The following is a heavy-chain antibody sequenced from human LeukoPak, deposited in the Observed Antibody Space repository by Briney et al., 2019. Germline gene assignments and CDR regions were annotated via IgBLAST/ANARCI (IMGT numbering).Heavy chain of an antibody. V-gene: IGHV1-2*02. D-gene: IGHD1-26*01. Sequence: ASVKVSCKASGYTFTGYYMHWVRQAPGQGLEWMGWINPNSGGTNYAQKFQGRVTTTRDTSISTAYMELSRLRSDDTAVYYCARGRYSGSYYVDYWGQGTLVTVSS. J-gene: IGHJ4*02. CDR1: GYTFTGYY. CDR2: INPNSGGT. CDR3: ARGRYSGSYYVDY.